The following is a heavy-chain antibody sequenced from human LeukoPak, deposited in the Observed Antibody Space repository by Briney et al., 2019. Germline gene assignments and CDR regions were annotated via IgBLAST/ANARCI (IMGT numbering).Heavy chain of an antibody. D-gene: IGHD1-26*01. CDR3: ARGKWELRG. CDR1: GFSFSKYA. Sequence: QPGGSLRLSCAASGFSFSKYAMHWVRQAPGKGLEWVSFIRYDGNIKNYADSVKGRLTIPRDNSKDTLYLQMNSLRAEDTAVYYCARGKWELRGWGQGALVTVSS. CDR2: IRYDGNIK. J-gene: IGHJ4*02. V-gene: IGHV3-30*02.